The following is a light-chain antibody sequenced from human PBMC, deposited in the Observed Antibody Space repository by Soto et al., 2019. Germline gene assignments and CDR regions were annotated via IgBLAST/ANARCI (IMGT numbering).Light chain of an antibody. CDR3: KQYGSSPQT. V-gene: IGKV3-20*01. Sequence: EIVLTQSPGTLSLSPGERATLSCRASQSVSSSYLAWYQQKPGQAHRLPIYGAYSRATGIQDRFSGSGSGTDFTLTISRLEPEDFAVYYCKQYGSSPQTFGQGTKVDIK. CDR1: QSVSSSY. J-gene: IGKJ1*01. CDR2: GAY.